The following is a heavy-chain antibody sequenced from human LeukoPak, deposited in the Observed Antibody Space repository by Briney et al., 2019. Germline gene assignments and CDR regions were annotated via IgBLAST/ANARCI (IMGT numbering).Heavy chain of an antibody. Sequence: GGSLRLSCAASGFTFSSYSMNWVRQAPGRGLEWVSYISSASGSIYYADSVKGRFTISRDNAKNSLFLQMNSLRAEDTAVYYCARLPAYCSSTSCYYDYWGQGTLVTVSS. CDR1: GFTFSSYS. CDR3: ARLPAYCSSTSCYYDY. CDR2: ISSASGSI. D-gene: IGHD2-2*01. J-gene: IGHJ4*02. V-gene: IGHV3-48*04.